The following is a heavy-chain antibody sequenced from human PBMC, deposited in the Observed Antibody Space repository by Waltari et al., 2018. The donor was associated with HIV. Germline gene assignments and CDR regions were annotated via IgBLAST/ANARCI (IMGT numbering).Heavy chain of an antibody. CDR1: GYSISSGYF. D-gene: IGHD3-10*01. J-gene: IGHJ5*02. Sequence: QVQLQESGPGLVKPSETLSLTCAVSGYSISSGYFWGWNRQPPGKALEWIGSMFHNGRTSYNPSLKSRVTISVDTSKNQFSLKLSSVTSADTAIYYCAREWGTLMVAWFDPWGQGTLVTVSS. CDR3: AREWGTLMVAWFDP. V-gene: IGHV4-38-2*02. CDR2: MFHNGRT.